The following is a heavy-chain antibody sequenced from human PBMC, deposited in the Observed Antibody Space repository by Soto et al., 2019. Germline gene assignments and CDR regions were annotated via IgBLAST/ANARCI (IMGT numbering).Heavy chain of an antibody. Sequence: EVQLVESGGGLVQPGGSLRLSCAASGFTFNNYWMSWVRQAPGKGLEWVANIKPDGSEEQYVDSMRGRFTISRDNARNSLYLQINSLRAEDTAVYYCAGVSRSETGIYWGQGTLVTVSS. J-gene: IGHJ4*02. CDR2: IKPDGSEE. CDR1: GFTFNNYW. D-gene: IGHD3-3*01. V-gene: IGHV3-7*01. CDR3: AGVSRSETGIY.